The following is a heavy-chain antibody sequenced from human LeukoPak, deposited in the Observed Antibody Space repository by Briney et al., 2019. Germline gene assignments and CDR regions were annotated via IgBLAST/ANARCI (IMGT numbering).Heavy chain of an antibody. D-gene: IGHD2-2*01. V-gene: IGHV1-69*04. Sequence: ASVKVSCKASGYTFTSYGISWVRQAPGQGLEWMGRIIPILGIANYAQKFQGRVTITADKSTSTAYMELSSLRSEDTAVYYCGGWYCSSTSCSRHNWFDPWGQGTLVTVSS. CDR3: GGWYCSSTSCSRHNWFDP. CDR1: GYTFTSYG. CDR2: IIPILGIA. J-gene: IGHJ5*02.